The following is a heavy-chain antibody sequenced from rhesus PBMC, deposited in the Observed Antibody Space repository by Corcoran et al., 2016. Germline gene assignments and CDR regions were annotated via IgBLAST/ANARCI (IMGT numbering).Heavy chain of an antibody. V-gene: IGHV4-169*01. Sequence: QLQLQESGPGLVKPSETLSVTCAVSGGSISSSYWSWIRQAPGKGLEWVGYIYGSGRSTNYNPSLKSRVTLSVATSKSQFSLKLSSVTAADTAVYYCVSGGYANYWGQGVLVTVSS. CDR1: GGSISSSY. J-gene: IGHJ4*01. CDR2: IYGSGRST. D-gene: IGHD3-9*01. CDR3: VSGGYANY.